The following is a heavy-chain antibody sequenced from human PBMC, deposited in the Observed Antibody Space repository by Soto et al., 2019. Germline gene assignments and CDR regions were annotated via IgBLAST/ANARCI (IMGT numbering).Heavy chain of an antibody. V-gene: IGHV3-33*01. Sequence: GGSLRLSWAAAGFTFSSYGVRWVRQAPGKGLEWGAVIWYDGSNKYYADSVNVRFTISRDNSKNTLYLQMNSLRAEDTAVYYCARDWPGCSSTSCYIYYYYGRDVWGQGTTVTVS. CDR2: IWYDGSNK. J-gene: IGHJ6*02. CDR1: GFTFSSYG. CDR3: ARDWPGCSSTSCYIYYYYGRDV. D-gene: IGHD2-2*02.